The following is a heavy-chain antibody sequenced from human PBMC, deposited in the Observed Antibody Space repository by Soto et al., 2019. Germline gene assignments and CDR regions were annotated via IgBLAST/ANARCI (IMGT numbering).Heavy chain of an antibody. Sequence: KPSETLSLTCGVYGGSFRGYYWTWIRQAPGKGLEWTGEINHSGGTNYNSSLKSRVTISVDTSKNQLSLTLYSVTAADTAVYYCARDRQYYQFWSGYQNERPYGMDVWGQGTTVTVSS. CDR1: GGSFRGYY. CDR2: INHSGGT. CDR3: ARDRQYYQFWSGYQNERPYGMDV. D-gene: IGHD3-3*02. V-gene: IGHV4-34*01. J-gene: IGHJ6*02.